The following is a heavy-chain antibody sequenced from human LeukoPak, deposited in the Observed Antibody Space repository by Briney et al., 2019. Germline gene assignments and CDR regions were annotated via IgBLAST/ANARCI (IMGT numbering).Heavy chain of an antibody. D-gene: IGHD3-22*01. J-gene: IGHJ4*02. CDR3: ARDRYYYDSSGYYGFDY. V-gene: IGHV3-11*01. CDR2: ISSSGSTI. CDR1: GFTFSDYY. Sequence: PGGSLRLSCAASGFTFSDYYMSWIRQAPGKGLEWVSYISSSGSTIYYADSVKGRFTISRDNAKNSLYLQMNSLRAEDTGVYYCARDRYYYDSSGYYGFDYWGQGTLVTVSS.